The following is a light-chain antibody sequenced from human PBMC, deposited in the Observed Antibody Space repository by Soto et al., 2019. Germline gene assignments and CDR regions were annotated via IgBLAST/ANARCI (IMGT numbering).Light chain of an antibody. V-gene: IGKV1-5*03. Sequence: SPMTQSTSTLSASVGDRVTVTCRAREIINRWLAWYQQKPGKAPKLLIYDASTLESGGPARFSGSGSETEFTLTISSLLPDESATYYCQQYNAYFGGGTKVEIK. J-gene: IGKJ4*01. CDR3: QQYNAY. CDR1: EIINRW. CDR2: DAS.